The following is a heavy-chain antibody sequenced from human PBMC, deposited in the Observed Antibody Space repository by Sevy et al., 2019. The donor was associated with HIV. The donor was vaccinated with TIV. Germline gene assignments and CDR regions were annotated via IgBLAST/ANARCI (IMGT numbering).Heavy chain of an antibody. Sequence: GGSLRLSCTTSGFTFGDYAMNWVRQAPGKGLEWVAFLKSKADGGTVDHAASVKGRFTISRDDSKSIAYLQMNDLTTEDTGVYYCTRGKGLQSIFEYWGQGALVNVS. CDR2: LKSKADGGTV. J-gene: IGHJ4*02. CDR1: GFTFGDYA. D-gene: IGHD2-21*01. V-gene: IGHV3-49*04. CDR3: TRGKGLQSIFEY.